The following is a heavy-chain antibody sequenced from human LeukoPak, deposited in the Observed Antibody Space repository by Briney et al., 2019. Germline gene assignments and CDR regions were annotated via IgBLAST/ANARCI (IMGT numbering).Heavy chain of an antibody. V-gene: IGHV1-69*05. CDR2: IIPIFGTA. CDR3: ASLSGGSGSAADY. D-gene: IGHD3-10*01. CDR1: GGTFSSYA. Sequence: ASVKVSCKASGGTFSSYAISWVRQAPGQGLEWKGRIIPIFGTANYAQKFQGRVTITTDESTSTAYMELSSLRSEDTAVYYCASLSGGSGSAADYWGQGTLVTVSS. J-gene: IGHJ4*02.